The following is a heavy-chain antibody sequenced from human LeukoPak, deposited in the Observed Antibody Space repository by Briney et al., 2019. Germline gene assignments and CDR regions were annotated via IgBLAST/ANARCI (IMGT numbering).Heavy chain of an antibody. Sequence: GGSLRLSCAAPGFTFSSYAMSWVRQAPGKGLEWVSAISGSGGSTYYADSVKGRFTISRDNSKNTLYLQMNSLRAEDTAVYYCASPPRGYSYGLRSYFDYWGQGTLVTVSS. V-gene: IGHV3-23*01. D-gene: IGHD5-18*01. J-gene: IGHJ4*02. CDR1: GFTFSSYA. CDR3: ASPPRGYSYGLRSYFDY. CDR2: ISGSGGST.